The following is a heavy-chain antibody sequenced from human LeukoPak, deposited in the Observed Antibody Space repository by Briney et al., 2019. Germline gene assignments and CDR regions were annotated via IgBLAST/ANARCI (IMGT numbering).Heavy chain of an antibody. CDR1: GFTFDDYA. Sequence: SGRSLRLSCAASGFTFDDYAMHWVRQAPGKGLEWVSGISWNSGSIGYADSVKGRFTISRDNAKNSLYLQMNSLRAEDTALYYCAKASSPWPYGMDVWGQGTTVTVSS. CDR3: AKASSPWPYGMDV. D-gene: IGHD5-24*01. V-gene: IGHV3-9*01. J-gene: IGHJ6*02. CDR2: ISWNSGSI.